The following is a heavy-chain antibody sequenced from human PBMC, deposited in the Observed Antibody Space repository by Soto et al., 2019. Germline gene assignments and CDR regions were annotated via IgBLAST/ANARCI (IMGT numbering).Heavy chain of an antibody. Sequence: GASVKVSCKASGYSFTRSGISWVRQAPGQGLEWMGGIIPIFGTANYAQKFQGRVTITADASTSTAYMELSSLRSEDTAVYYCARSLKTTITGQEYFQHWGQGTLVPVSS. CDR3: ARSLKTTITGQEYFQH. CDR2: IIPIFGTA. J-gene: IGHJ1*01. D-gene: IGHD1-20*01. CDR1: GYSFTRSG. V-gene: IGHV1-69*13.